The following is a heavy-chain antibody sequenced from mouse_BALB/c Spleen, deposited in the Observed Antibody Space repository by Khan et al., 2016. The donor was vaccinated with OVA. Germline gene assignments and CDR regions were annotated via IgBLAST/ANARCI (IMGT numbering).Heavy chain of an antibody. CDR3: TRIYRSDFDY. CDR2: INPHIGET. J-gene: IGHJ2*01. D-gene: IGHD1-1*01. V-gene: IGHV1-20*02. CDR1: GYSFTGYF. Sequence: VQLKESGPELVRPGVSVKISCKASGYSFTGYFMNWVMQSHGKSLEWIGRINPHIGETFYNQRFMDKATLTVDESSSTAHMELRSLASEDSAVYYCTRIYRSDFDYWGQGTTLTVSS.